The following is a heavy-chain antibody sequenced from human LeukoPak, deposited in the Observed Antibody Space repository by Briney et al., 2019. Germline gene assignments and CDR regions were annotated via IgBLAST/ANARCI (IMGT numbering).Heavy chain of an antibody. CDR2: ISASGAST. CDR1: GFTFSSYA. D-gene: IGHD3-10*01. Sequence: GASLRLTCAASGFTFSSYAMSWVRQTPGKGLEWVSAISASGASTYNADSVKGRFTISRDNSKNTLYLQMNSLRAEDTAVHYCARPRGSGSYFYFDSWGQGTLVTVSS. J-gene: IGHJ4*02. V-gene: IGHV3-23*01. CDR3: ARPRGSGSYFYFDS.